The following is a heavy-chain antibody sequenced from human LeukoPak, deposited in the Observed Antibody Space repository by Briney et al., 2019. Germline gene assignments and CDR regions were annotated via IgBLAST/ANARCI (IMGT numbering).Heavy chain of an antibody. V-gene: IGHV4-39*07. CDR1: GDSLSNINYF. CDR2: IYHLGTT. CDR3: ARAFLVGYSPEEYFFDY. Sequence: SETLSLTCTVSGDSLSNINYFWAWIRQPPGKGLESIGEIYHLGTTNYNPSLKSRVTISIDKSKNQFSLKLHSVTAADTAVYYCARAFLVGYSPEEYFFDYWGQGTLVTVSS. D-gene: IGHD2-15*01. J-gene: IGHJ4*02.